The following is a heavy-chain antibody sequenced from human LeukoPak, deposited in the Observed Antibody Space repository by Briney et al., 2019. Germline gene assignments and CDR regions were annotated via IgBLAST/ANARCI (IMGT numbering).Heavy chain of an antibody. CDR1: GFTFSSYG. V-gene: IGHV3-23*01. CDR2: ISGSGGST. Sequence: GGSLRLSCAASGFTFSSYGMSWVRQAPGKGLEWVSAISGSGGSTYYADSVKGRFTISRDNSKNTLYLQMNSLRAEDTAVYYCARSSTVRGVPDAFDIWGQGTMVTVSS. D-gene: IGHD3-10*01. J-gene: IGHJ3*02. CDR3: ARSSTVRGVPDAFDI.